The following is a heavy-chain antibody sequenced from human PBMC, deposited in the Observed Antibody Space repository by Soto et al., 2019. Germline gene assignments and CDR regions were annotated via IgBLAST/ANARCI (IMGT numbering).Heavy chain of an antibody. V-gene: IGHV4-34*01. Sequence: SETLSLTCAVYGGSFSGYYCSWSRQPPGKGLEWIGEINHSGSTNYNPSLKSRVTISVDTSKNQFSLKLSSVTAADTAVYYCARGRKGYYGSGSYFRWFDPWGQGTLVTVSS. CDR2: INHSGST. D-gene: IGHD3-10*01. J-gene: IGHJ5*02. CDR1: GGSFSGYY. CDR3: ARGRKGYYGSGSYFRWFDP.